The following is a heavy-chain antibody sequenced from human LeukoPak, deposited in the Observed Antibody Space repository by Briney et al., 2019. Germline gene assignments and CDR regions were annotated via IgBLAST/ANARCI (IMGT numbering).Heavy chain of an antibody. CDR2: ISYDGSNK. J-gene: IGHJ4*02. Sequence: GRSLRLSCAASGFTFSSYAMHWVCQAPGKGLEWVAVISYDGSNKYYADSVKGRFTISRDNSKNTLYLQMNSLRAEDTAVYYCARGASGWFGELSIVSGNDYWGQGTLVTVSS. D-gene: IGHD3-10*01. CDR1: GFTFSSYA. V-gene: IGHV3-30*04. CDR3: ARGASGWFGELSIVSGNDY.